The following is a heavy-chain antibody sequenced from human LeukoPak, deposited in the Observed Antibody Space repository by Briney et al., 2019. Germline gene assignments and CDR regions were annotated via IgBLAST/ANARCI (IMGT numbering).Heavy chain of an antibody. CDR3: ARSLGGSTSF. V-gene: IGHV4-39*01. D-gene: IGHD2-2*01. CDR1: GGSINSNSYY. Sequence: SETLSLTCTVSGGSINSNSYYWGWIRQPPGNGLEWIASIYHSGSTYYNPSLKSRVTISVDTSKNQFSLKLGSVTAADTAVYYCARSLGGSTSFWGQGTLVTVSS. CDR2: IYHSGST. J-gene: IGHJ4*02.